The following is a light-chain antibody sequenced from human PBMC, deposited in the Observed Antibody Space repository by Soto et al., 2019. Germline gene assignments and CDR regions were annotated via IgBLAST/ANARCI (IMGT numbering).Light chain of an antibody. J-gene: IGLJ2*01. CDR3: SSYAGSDNYVL. Sequence: QSALTQPPSASGSPGQSVTISCTGTSSDVGGYNYVSWYQQHPGKVPKLMIYEVTKRPSGVPDRFSGSKSGNTASLTVSGFQAEDEADYYCSSYAGSDNYVLFGGGTKLTVL. CDR2: EVT. V-gene: IGLV2-8*01. CDR1: SSDVGGYNY.